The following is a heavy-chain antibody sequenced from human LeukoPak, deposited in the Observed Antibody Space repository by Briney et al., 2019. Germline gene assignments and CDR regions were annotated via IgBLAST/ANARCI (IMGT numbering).Heavy chain of an antibody. V-gene: IGHV3-33*01. CDR2: IWYDGSNK. CDR3: ARDNGLGGVWTANLGYYYYYMDV. D-gene: IGHD3-10*01. CDR1: GFTFSSYG. J-gene: IGHJ6*03. Sequence: PGGSLRLSCAASGFTFSSYGMHWVRQAPGKGLEWVAVIWYDGSNKYYADSVKGRFTISRDNSKNTLYLQMNSLRADDTAVYYCARDNGLGGVWTANLGYYYYYMDVWGKGTTVTVSS.